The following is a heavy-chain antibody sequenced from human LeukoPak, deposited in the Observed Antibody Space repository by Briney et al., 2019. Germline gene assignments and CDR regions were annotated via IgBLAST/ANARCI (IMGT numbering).Heavy chain of an antibody. CDR1: GFTFSSYT. D-gene: IGHD1-26*01. J-gene: IGHJ4*02. CDR3: AKVGLGRGDFDY. CDR2: ISVSGGNT. V-gene: IGHV3-23*01. Sequence: GGSLRLSCAASGFTFSSYTMTWVRQAPGKGLNWVSGISVSGGNTYSADSVRGRFTISRDNSKNTLYLQMNSLRAEETAVYYCAKVGLGRGDFDYWGQGTLVTVSS.